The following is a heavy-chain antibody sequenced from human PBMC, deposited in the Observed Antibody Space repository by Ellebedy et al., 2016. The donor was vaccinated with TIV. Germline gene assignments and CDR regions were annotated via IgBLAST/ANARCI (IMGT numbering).Heavy chain of an antibody. V-gene: IGHV5-10-1*01. Sequence: PGGSLRLSCKGSGYSFTSYWISWVRQMPGKGLDWMGRIDPSDSYTNYSPSFQGHVTISADKSISTAYLQWSSLKASDTAMYYCAIWFGHDFWSGYYPGWFDPWGQGTLVTVSS. J-gene: IGHJ5*02. D-gene: IGHD3-3*01. CDR1: GYSFTSYW. CDR2: IDPSDSYT. CDR3: AIWFGHDFWSGYYPGWFDP.